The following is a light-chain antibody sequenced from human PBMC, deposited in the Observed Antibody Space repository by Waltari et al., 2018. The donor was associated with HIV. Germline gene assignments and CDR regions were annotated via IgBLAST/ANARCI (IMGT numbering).Light chain of an antibody. CDR1: QSISSY. CDR2: SAS. Sequence: DIQMTQSPSSLSASVGDRVTITCRASQSISSYLNWYQQNPGKAPKLLIQSASTLQSGVPARFSGSGSGTDFTLTISSLQPEDFASYYCQQSYSSPQTFGQGTKVEIK. V-gene: IGKV1-39*01. CDR3: QQSYSSPQT. J-gene: IGKJ1*01.